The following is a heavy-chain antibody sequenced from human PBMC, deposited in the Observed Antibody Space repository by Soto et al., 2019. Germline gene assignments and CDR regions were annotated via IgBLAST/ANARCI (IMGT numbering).Heavy chain of an antibody. CDR3: AAQALDFPSHQGHFDA. Sequence: VQSGAELKRPGSSLNVSCWASGGHLSTYSITWLRQAPGQRLEWMGGGFPISPAADSARKFQDSITITADKSGNSSYMHVSSLRSEDTAVYFWAAQALDFPSHQGHFDACGQGAPVIVS. D-gene: IGHD3-9*01. V-gene: IGHV1-69*06. CDR1: GGHLSTYS. CDR2: GFPISPAA. J-gene: IGHJ4*02.